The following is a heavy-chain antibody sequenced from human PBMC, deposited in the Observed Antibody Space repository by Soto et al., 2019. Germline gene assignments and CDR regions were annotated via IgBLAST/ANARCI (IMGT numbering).Heavy chain of an antibody. CDR3: AKVRDDHSYFFDY. CDR1: GGSISGYY. D-gene: IGHD6-6*01. CDR2: IYYSGST. V-gene: IGHV4-59*01. J-gene: IGHJ4*02. Sequence: PSETLSLTCTVSGGSISGYYWSWIRQPPGKGLEWIGYIYYSGSTTYNPSLKSPVTISVDTSRNRFSLKLSSVTAADTAVYYCAKVRDDHSYFFDYWGQGTLVTVSS.